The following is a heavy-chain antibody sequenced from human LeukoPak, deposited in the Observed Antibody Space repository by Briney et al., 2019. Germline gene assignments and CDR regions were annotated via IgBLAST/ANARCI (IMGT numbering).Heavy chain of an antibody. J-gene: IGHJ6*02. CDR3: ARDYRYRADTAMVNYYYYSMDV. CDR1: AFTFSSYS. V-gene: IGHV3-21*04. D-gene: IGHD5-18*01. CDR2: ISSTSFYI. Sequence: GGSLRLSCAASAFTFSSYSMNWVRQAPGKGLEWVSSISSTSFYIYYADSVKGRFTISRHNSKNTLYLQMNSLRAEDTAVYYCARDYRYRADTAMVNYYYYSMDVWGQGTTVTVSS.